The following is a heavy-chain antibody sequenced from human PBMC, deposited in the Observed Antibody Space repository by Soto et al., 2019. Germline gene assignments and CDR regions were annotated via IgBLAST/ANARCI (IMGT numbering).Heavy chain of an antibody. CDR1: GGSISSGGYY. V-gene: IGHV4-31*03. Sequence: TVSGGSISSGGYYWSWIRQHPGKGLEWIGYIYYSGSTYYNPSLKSRVTISVDTSKNQFSLKLSSVTAADTAVYYCARGDYGSGSYPAVGFDIWGQGTMVTVSS. J-gene: IGHJ3*02. CDR2: IYYSGST. CDR3: ARGDYGSGSYPAVGFDI. D-gene: IGHD3-10*01.